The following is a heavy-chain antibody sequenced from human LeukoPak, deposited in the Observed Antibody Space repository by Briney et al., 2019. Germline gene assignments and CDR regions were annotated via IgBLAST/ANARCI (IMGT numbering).Heavy chain of an antibody. CDR2: ISFDGTNK. V-gene: IGHV3-30*07. CDR1: AFTFSSYA. CDR3: ARKYSSGWYEGTYSYYYYYYMDV. D-gene: IGHD6-19*01. Sequence: GGSLRLSCAASAFTFSSYALHWVRQGPGKGLEWVAVISFDGTNKYCADSVKDRFAISRDNAKNSLYLQMNSLRAEDTAVYYCARKYSSGWYEGTYSYYYYYYMDVWGKGTTVTVSS. J-gene: IGHJ6*03.